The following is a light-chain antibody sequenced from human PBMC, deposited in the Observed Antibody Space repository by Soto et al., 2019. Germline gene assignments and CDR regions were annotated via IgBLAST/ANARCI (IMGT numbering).Light chain of an antibody. CDR1: QSVSYY. CDR3: QQYDNWPRT. Sequence: EIVLTQSPGTLSLSPGERATLSCRASQSVSYYLAWYQQKPGQAPRLLIYDASSRATGVPDRFSGSGSGTDFTLTISRLEPEDFAVSYCQQYDNWPRTFGGGTKVDIK. J-gene: IGKJ4*01. CDR2: DAS. V-gene: IGKV3-20*01.